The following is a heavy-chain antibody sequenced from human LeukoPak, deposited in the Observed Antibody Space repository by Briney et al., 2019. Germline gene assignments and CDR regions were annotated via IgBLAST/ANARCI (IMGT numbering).Heavy chain of an antibody. CDR3: AREYCSSTSCRVENWFDP. CDR2: IYYSGTT. Sequence: SETLSLTCTVSGGSISSYYWSWIRQPPGKGLGWIGYIYYSGTTNYNPSLKSRVTMSVDTSKNQFSLKLSSVTAADTAVYYCAREYCSSTSCRVENWFDPWGQGTLVTVSS. V-gene: IGHV4-59*12. J-gene: IGHJ5*02. CDR1: GGSISSYY. D-gene: IGHD2-2*01.